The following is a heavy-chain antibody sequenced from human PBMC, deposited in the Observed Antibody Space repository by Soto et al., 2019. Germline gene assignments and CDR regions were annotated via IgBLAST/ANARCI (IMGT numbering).Heavy chain of an antibody. CDR2: IIPIFGTA. CDR1: GGTFSSYA. CDR3: ARPHMRGYSGYGWGY. J-gene: IGHJ4*02. V-gene: IGHV1-69*13. Sequence: RASVKVSCKASGGTFSSYAISWVRQAPGQGLEWMGGIIPIFGTANYAQKFQGRVTITADESTSTAYMELSSLRSEDTAVYYCARPHMRGYSGYGWGYWGQGTLVTVSS. D-gene: IGHD5-12*01.